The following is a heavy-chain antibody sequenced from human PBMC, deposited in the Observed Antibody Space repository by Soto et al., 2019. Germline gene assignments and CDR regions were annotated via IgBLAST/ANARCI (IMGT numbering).Heavy chain of an antibody. J-gene: IGHJ4*02. D-gene: IGHD1-26*01. CDR1: GDSMTKYY. Sequence: ETLSLTCTVSGDSMTKYYLSWIRQTAGKGLEWIGRVYMSGSTNYNPSLKSRVTMSIDTSNNHFSLDLKSVAAADTAVYYCARTVGAAYYFDFWGQGALVTVSS. V-gene: IGHV4-4*07. CDR2: VYMSGST. CDR3: ARTVGAAYYFDF.